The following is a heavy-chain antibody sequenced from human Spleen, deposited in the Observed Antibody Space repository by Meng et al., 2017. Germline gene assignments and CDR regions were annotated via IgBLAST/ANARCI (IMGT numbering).Heavy chain of an antibody. CDR3: ARRDGYNYRYYYYGMDV. J-gene: IGHJ6*02. CDR2: MNANSGKT. Sequence: ASVKVSCKASGYTFTSYDINWVRQATGQGLEWMGWMNANSGKTGYAQKFQGRVTMTRDTSISTAYMELSRLRSDDTAVYYCARRDGYNYRYYYYGMDVWGQGTTVTVSS. V-gene: IGHV1-8*01. CDR1: GYTFTSYD. D-gene: IGHD5-24*01.